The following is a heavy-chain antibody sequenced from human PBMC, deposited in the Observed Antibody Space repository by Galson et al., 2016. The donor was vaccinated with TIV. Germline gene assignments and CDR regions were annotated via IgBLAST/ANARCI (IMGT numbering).Heavy chain of an antibody. CDR3: AREREYYVDF. Sequence: SGAEVKKPGESLRISCKGSGYRFTSFSITWVRLMPGKGLEWLGRIAPSDSYPNYNPSFQGHVTFSVGKSVSTAYLQWSSLKASDTAMYFCAREREYYVDFWGQGTLVTVSS. J-gene: IGHJ4*02. V-gene: IGHV5-10-1*01. D-gene: IGHD2/OR15-2a*01. CDR2: IAPSDSYP. CDR1: GYRFTSFS.